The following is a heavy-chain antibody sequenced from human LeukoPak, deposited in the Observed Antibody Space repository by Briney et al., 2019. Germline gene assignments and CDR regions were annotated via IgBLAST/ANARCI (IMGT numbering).Heavy chain of an antibody. Sequence: SETLSLTCAVYGGSFRGYYWSWIRQPPGKGLEWIGEINHSGSTNYNPSLKSRVTISVDTSKNQFSLKLSSVTAADTAVYYCARLRYYDFWSGYYPDVWGQGTTVTVSS. CDR3: ARLRYYDFWSGYYPDV. CDR1: GGSFRGYY. J-gene: IGHJ6*02. D-gene: IGHD3-3*01. V-gene: IGHV4-34*01. CDR2: INHSGST.